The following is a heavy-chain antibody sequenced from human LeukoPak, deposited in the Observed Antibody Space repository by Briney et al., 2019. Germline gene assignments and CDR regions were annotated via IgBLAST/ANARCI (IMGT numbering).Heavy chain of an antibody. V-gene: IGHV4-30-2*01. CDR3: ARGDYYFDY. D-gene: IGHD3-16*01. J-gene: IGHJ4*02. Sequence: ASETLSLTCAVSGGTISSGGYSWSWIRQPPGQGLEWIGYIYHSGSTYYNPSLKSRVTISVDRSKNQFSLKLSSVTAADTAVYYCARGDYYFDYWGQGTLVTVSS. CDR2: IYHSGST. CDR1: GGTISSGGYS.